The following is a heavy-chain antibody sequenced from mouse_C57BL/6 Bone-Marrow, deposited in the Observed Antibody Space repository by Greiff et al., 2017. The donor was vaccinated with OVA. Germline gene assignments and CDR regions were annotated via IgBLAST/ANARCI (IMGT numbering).Heavy chain of an antibody. V-gene: IGHV5-9-1*02. J-gene: IGHJ3*01. CDR3: TREGGHDYDRAY. D-gene: IGHD2-4*01. CDR2: ISSGGDYI. CDR1: GFTFSSYA. Sequence: EVMLVGSGEGLVKPGGSLKLSCAASGFTFSSYAMSWVRQTPEKRLEWVAYISSGGDYIYYADTVKGRFTISRDNARNTLYLQMSSLKSEDTAMYYCTREGGHDYDRAYWGQGTLVTVSA.